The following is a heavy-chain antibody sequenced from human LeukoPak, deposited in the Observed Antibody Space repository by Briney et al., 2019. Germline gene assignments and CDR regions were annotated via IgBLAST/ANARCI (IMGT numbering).Heavy chain of an antibody. CDR3: AKDSSANY. J-gene: IGHJ4*02. CDR2: IRQDGSEK. CDR1: GFTFSTSW. Sequence: GGSLRLSCIASGFTFSTSWMGWVRQAPGKGLEWVANIRQDGSEKYYVDSVKGRFTISRDNAKNSLFLQMNSLRAEDTAVYHCAKDSSANYWGQGTLVTVSS. V-gene: IGHV3-7*04. D-gene: IGHD3-10*01.